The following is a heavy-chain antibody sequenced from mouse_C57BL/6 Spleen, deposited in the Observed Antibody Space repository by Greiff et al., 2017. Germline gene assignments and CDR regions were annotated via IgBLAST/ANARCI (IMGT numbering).Heavy chain of an antibody. J-gene: IGHJ2*01. CDR3: ARGITTVVALDY. CDR2: IDPSASYT. V-gene: IGHV1-59*01. D-gene: IGHD1-1*01. CDR1: GYTFTSYW. Sequence: QVQLQQPGAELVRPGTSVKLSCKASGYTFTSYWMHWVKQRPGQGLEWIGVIDPSASYTNYNQKFKGKATLTVDTSSSTAYMQLSSLTSEDSAVYYCARGITTVVALDYWGQGTTLTVSS.